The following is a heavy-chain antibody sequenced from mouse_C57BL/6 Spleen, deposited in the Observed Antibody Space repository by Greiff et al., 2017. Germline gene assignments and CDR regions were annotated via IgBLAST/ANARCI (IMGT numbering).Heavy chain of an antibody. D-gene: IGHD1-1*01. V-gene: IGHV1-82*01. CDR3: ARVGSSSFAY. CDR1: GYAFSSSW. CDR2: IYPGDGDT. Sequence: QVQLQQSGPELVKPGASVKISCKASGYAFSSSWMNWVKQRPGKGLEWIGRIYPGDGDTNYNGKFKGKATLTADKSSSTAYMQRSSLTSEYCAVYFCARVGSSSFAYWVQGTVVTVSA. J-gene: IGHJ3*01.